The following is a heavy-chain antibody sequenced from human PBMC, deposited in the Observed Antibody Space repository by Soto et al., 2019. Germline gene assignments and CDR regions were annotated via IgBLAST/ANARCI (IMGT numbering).Heavy chain of an antibody. Sequence: SETLSLTCTVSGGSISSGDYYWSWIRQPPGKGLEWIGYIYYSGSTYYNPSLKSRVTISVDTSKNQFSLKLSSVTAADTAVYYCARDQGLAVAGPYGMDVWGQGTTVTVSS. CDR1: GGSISSGDYY. CDR3: ARDQGLAVAGPYGMDV. CDR2: IYYSGST. V-gene: IGHV4-30-4*01. D-gene: IGHD6-19*01. J-gene: IGHJ6*02.